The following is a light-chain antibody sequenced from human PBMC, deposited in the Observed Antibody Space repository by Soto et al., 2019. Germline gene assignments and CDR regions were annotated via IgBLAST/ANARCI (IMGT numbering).Light chain of an antibody. CDR2: DAS. CDR3: QQYSSNFYT. Sequence: DIQITQSPCTLSPSLGKKVNNTWQASQSISSHLAWYQQKPGKAPEVLIYDASTLESGVSSRFSGSGSGTKFTLTISNLQPDDFATYFCQQYSSNFYTFGQGTKVDIK. V-gene: IGKV1-5*01. CDR1: QSISSH. J-gene: IGKJ2*01.